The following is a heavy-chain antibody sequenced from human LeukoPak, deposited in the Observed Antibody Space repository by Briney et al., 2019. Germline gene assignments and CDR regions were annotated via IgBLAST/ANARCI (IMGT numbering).Heavy chain of an antibody. V-gene: IGHV3-9*01. CDR2: ISWDSGSV. D-gene: IGHD3-22*01. Sequence: GGSLRLSCAASGFTFDDYAMHWVRQAPGKGLEWVSGISWDSGSVDSADSVKGRFTISRDNARNSLYLQMNSLRAEDTALYYCAKGNSNDSSGLPFDYWGQGTLVTVSS. J-gene: IGHJ4*02. CDR3: AKGNSNDSSGLPFDY. CDR1: GFTFDDYA.